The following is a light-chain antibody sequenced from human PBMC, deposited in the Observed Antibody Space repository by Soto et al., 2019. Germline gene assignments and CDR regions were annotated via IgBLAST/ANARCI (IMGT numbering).Light chain of an antibody. CDR1: ESIARH. Sequence: DIQMTQSPSSLSASVGDRVTITSRASESIARHLNWYQQKTGKAPKLLIYAASSLQNGVPSRFRGGGSGTDFTLTINNLQPEDFAAYYCQQTYSTLSITFGKGTRLQIK. CDR2: AAS. CDR3: QQTYSTLSIT. J-gene: IGKJ5*01. V-gene: IGKV1-39*01.